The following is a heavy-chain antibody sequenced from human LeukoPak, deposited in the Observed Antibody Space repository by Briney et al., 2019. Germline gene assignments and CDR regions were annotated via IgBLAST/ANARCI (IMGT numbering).Heavy chain of an antibody. J-gene: IGHJ4*02. CDR2: ISSSGSTI. D-gene: IGHD1-26*01. V-gene: IGHV3-48*04. CDR3: ARAPYRVGY. CDR1: GFSLSSYW. Sequence: PGGSLRLSCAASGFSLSSYWMSWVRQAPGKGLEWVSYISSSGSTIYYADSVKGRFTISRDNAKNSLYLQMNSLRAEDTAVYYCARAPYRVGYWGQGTLVTVSS.